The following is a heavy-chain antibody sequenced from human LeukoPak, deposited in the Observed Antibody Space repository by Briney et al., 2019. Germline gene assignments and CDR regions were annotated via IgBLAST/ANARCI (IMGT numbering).Heavy chain of an antibody. V-gene: IGHV3-43D*03. CDR1: GFTFDDYA. J-gene: IGHJ3*02. D-gene: IGHD3-10*01. CDR2: ISWDGGST. CDR3: AKDLENLDYGSGNYAFDI. Sequence: PGGSLRLSCAASGFTFDDYAMHWVRQAPGKSLEWVSLISWDGGSTYYADSVKGRFTISRDNSKNSLYLQMNSLRAEDTALYYCAKDLENLDYGSGNYAFDIWGQGTMVTVSS.